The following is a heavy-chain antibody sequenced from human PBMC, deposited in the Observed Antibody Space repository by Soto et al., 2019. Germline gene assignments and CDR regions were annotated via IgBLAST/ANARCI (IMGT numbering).Heavy chain of an antibody. CDR2: ISTTSTYI. V-gene: IGHV3-21*01. CDR1: GSTFSGDA. J-gene: IGHJ6*02. D-gene: IGHD3-10*02. CDR3: VRDYVMDV. Sequence: EVQLVESGGGLVKRGGSLRLSCAASGSTFSGDAMNWVRQAPGKGLEWVSSISTTSTYIYYADSVKGRFTISRDNANNSLHLQMNSLRAEDTAVYYCVRDYVMDVWGQGTTVTVSS.